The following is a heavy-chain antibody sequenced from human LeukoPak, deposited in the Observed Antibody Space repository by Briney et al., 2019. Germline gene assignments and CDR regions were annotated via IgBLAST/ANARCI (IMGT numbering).Heavy chain of an antibody. CDR1: GGSFSGYY. Sequence: SETLSLTCAVYGGSFSGYYWSWIRQPPGKGLEWIGEFNHSGSTNYNPSLKSRVTISVDTSKNQFSLKLSSVTAADTAVYYCARGGYYDSSGYYYFSFPIAAFDIWGQGTMVTVSS. V-gene: IGHV4-34*01. D-gene: IGHD3-22*01. J-gene: IGHJ3*02. CDR2: FNHSGST. CDR3: ARGGYYDSSGYYYFSFPIAAFDI.